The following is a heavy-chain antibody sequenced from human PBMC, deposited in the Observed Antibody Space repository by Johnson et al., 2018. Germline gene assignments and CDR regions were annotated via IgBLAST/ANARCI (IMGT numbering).Heavy chain of an antibody. D-gene: IGHD3-3*01. V-gene: IGHV1-69*01. CDR1: GGTFSSYA. J-gene: IGHJ6*02. Sequence: QVQLVESGAEMKKPGSSVKVSCKASGGTFSSYASSWVRQAPGQGLEWMGGIIPILGAAEYAEKFQGRVTITADESTGTAYMELRSLRSEGTAVYYCARGGGYDFWSGAYYYGMDVWGQGTTVTVSS. CDR2: IIPILGAA. CDR3: ARGGGYDFWSGAYYYGMDV.